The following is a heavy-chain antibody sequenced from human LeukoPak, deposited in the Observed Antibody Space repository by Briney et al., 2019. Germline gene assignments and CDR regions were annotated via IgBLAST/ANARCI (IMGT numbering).Heavy chain of an antibody. Sequence: GGSLRLSCSASGFTFSSYAMHWVRQAPGKGLEWVSAISGSGGSTYYADSVKGRFTISRDNSKNTLYLQMNSLRAEDTAVYYCAKVGDWNYEDYWGQGTLVTASS. D-gene: IGHD1-7*01. V-gene: IGHV3-23*01. CDR2: ISGSGGST. J-gene: IGHJ4*02. CDR3: AKVGDWNYEDY. CDR1: GFTFSSYA.